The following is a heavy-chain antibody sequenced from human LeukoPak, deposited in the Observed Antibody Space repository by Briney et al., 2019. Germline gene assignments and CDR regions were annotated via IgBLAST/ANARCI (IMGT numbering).Heavy chain of an antibody. CDR2: IYYSGST. V-gene: IGHV4-39*01. J-gene: IGHJ4*02. CDR3: ARHDRGVTTVLYY. Sequence: PSETLSLTCTVYGGSISISLYYWGWIRQPPGKGLEWIGSIYYSGSTYYNPSLKSRVAIFVDTSKSQFSLKLSSVTAADTAVYYCARHDRGVTTVLYYWGQGTLVTVSS. CDR1: GGSISISLYY. D-gene: IGHD4-17*01.